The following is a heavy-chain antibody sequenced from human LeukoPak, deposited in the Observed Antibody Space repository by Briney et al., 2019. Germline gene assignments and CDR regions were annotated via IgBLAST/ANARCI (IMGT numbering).Heavy chain of an antibody. CDR3: ARVASTGPFDY. Sequence: SETLSLTCAVYGXSFSGYYGSWIRQPPGKGLEWIGEINHSGSTNYNPSLKSRVTISVDTSKNQFSLKLRSVTAADTAVYYCARVASTGPFDYWGQGTLVTVSS. J-gene: IGHJ4*02. CDR2: INHSGST. V-gene: IGHV4-34*01. CDR1: GXSFSGYY. D-gene: IGHD2-8*02.